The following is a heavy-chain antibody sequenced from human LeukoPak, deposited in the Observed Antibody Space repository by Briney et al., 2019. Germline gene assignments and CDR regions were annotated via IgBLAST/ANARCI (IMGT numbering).Heavy chain of an antibody. D-gene: IGHD6-13*01. CDR2: ISGSGGST. CDR3: TKGVPVGIAAAVPPLDY. CDR1: GFTFSSYA. Sequence: GSLRLSCAASGFTFSSYAMSWVRQAPGKGLEWVSAISGSGGSTYYADSVKGRFTISRDNSKNTLYVQMNSLRAEDTAVYYCTKGVPVGIAAAVPPLDYWGQGTLVTVSS. J-gene: IGHJ4*02. V-gene: IGHV3-23*01.